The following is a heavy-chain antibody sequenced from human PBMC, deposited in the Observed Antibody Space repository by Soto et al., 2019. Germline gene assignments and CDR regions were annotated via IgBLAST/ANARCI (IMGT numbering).Heavy chain of an antibody. D-gene: IGHD5-18*01. J-gene: IGHJ4*02. CDR1: RFTFSTYA. V-gene: IGHV3-30-3*01. CDR2: ISYDGSSK. Sequence: GGSLRLSCAASRFTFSTYAMHWVRQAPGKGLEWVALISYDGSSKYHADSVKGRFTISRDNSKNTLYLQMNGLRADDTAVYYCARGQPWNPIDSWGQGTLVTVSS. CDR3: ARGQPWNPIDS.